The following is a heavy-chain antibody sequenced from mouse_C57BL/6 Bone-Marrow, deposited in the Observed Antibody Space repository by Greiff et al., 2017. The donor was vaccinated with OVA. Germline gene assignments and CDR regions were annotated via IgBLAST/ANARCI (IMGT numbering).Heavy chain of an antibody. J-gene: IGHJ2*01. V-gene: IGHV1-80*01. Sequence: QVQLQQSGAELVKPGASVKISCKASGYAFSSYWMNWVKQRPGKGLEWIGQIYPGDGDTNYNGKFKGKATLTADKSSSTAYMQLSSLTSEDSAVYFCARAVYGSSPDYWGQGTTLTVSS. D-gene: IGHD1-1*01. CDR2: IYPGDGDT. CDR3: ARAVYGSSPDY. CDR1: GYAFSSYW.